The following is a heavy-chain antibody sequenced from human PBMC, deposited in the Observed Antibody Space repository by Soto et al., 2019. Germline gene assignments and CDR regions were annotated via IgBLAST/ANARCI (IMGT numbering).Heavy chain of an antibody. CDR2: ISGGGGAT. CDR3: SRTRTAFYRYYFDS. D-gene: IGHD2-21*02. CDR1: GFTFKDCA. J-gene: IGHJ4*02. V-gene: IGHV3-23*01. Sequence: PGRSLRLSCSTSGFTFKDCAISWVRQAQGKGLEWVSVISGGGGATYYTDSVEARFTISKDVSKNTVSLQMTGLRVDDTAVYYCSRTRTAFYRYYFDSWGQGAMVTVSS.